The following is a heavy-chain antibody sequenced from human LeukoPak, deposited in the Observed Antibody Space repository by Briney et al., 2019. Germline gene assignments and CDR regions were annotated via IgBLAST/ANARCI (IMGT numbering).Heavy chain of an antibody. J-gene: IGHJ4*02. D-gene: IGHD5-18*01. CDR1: GFSLSTSGVG. CDR2: IYWNDDK. V-gene: IGHV2-5*01. Sequence: SGPTLVNPTQTLTLTCTFSGFSLSTSGVGVGWIRQPPGKALEWLALIYWNDDKRYSPSLKSRLTITKDTSKNQVVLTMTNMDPVDTATYYCVHRPSPNTPMVDFSIYFDYWGQGTLVTVSS. CDR3: VHRPSPNTPMVDFSIYFDY.